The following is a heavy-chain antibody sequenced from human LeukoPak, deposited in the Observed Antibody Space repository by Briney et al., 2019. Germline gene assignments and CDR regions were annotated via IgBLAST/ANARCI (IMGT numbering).Heavy chain of an antibody. J-gene: IGHJ6*02. V-gene: IGHV3-74*01. CDR1: GFAFSNHY. D-gene: IGHD3-10*01. Sequence: GGSLRLSCAASGFAFSNHYMHWVRQLPGKGLVSISRIATDGTITNYADSVKGRFTISRDNSKNTLYLQMSSLRPEDTAVYYCVKDLTWGQGTTVTVSS. CDR3: VKDLT. CDR2: IATDGTIT.